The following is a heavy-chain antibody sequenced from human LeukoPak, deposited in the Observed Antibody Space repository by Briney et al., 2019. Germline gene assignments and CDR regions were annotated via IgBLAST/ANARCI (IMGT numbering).Heavy chain of an antibody. CDR1: GYTFTGYY. J-gene: IGHJ4*02. D-gene: IGHD1-26*01. CDR3: ARDLWELPPRFDY. Sequence: ASVKVSCKASGYTFTGYYMHWVRQAPGQGLEWMGWINPNSGGTNYAQKFQGRVTMTRDTSISTAYMELSRLRSDDTAVYYCARDLWELPPRFDYWGQGTLVTVSP. CDR2: INPNSGGT. V-gene: IGHV1-2*02.